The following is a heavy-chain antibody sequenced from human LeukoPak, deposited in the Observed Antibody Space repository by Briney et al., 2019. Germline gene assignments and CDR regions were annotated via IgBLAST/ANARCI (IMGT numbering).Heavy chain of an antibody. J-gene: IGHJ4*02. V-gene: IGHV4-59*08. CDR1: GGSISSYY. CDR2: IYYSGST. CDR3: ARVARGTFDY. D-gene: IGHD2-15*01. Sequence: SETLSLTCTVSGGSISSYYWSWIRQPPGKGLEWIGYIYYSGSTNYNPSLKSRVTISVDTSKNQFSLKLSSVTAADTAVYYCARVARGTFDYWGQGTLVTVSS.